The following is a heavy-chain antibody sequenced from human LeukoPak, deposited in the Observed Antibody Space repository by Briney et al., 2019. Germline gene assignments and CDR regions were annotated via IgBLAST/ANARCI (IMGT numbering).Heavy chain of an antibody. J-gene: IGHJ4*02. CDR3: ARDDAGYSSGWYWVY. D-gene: IGHD6-19*01. CDR1: GFTFSIYE. Sequence: PGGALRLSCAASGFTFSIYEMNWVRQAPGKGLEWVSDISSSGSTTHYADPVKGRFTISRDNAKNSLYLQMNSLRAEDTAVYYCARDDAGYSSGWYWVYWGQGTLVTVSS. V-gene: IGHV3-48*03. CDR2: ISSSGSTT.